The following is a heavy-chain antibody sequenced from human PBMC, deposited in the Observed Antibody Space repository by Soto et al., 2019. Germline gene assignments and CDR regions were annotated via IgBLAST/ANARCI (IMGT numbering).Heavy chain of an antibody. CDR2: ISGSGGST. V-gene: IGHV3-23*01. D-gene: IGHD3-10*01. CDR1: VFTFSSYA. J-gene: IGHJ6*02. Sequence: EVQLLESGGGLVQPGGSLRLSCAASVFTFSSYAMSWVRQAPGKGLEWVSGISGSGGSTYYADSVKGRFTISRDNSKNTLYLQMNSLRAEDTAVYYCAKGGLEVYYYYGMDVWGQGTTVTVSS. CDR3: AKGGLEVYYYYGMDV.